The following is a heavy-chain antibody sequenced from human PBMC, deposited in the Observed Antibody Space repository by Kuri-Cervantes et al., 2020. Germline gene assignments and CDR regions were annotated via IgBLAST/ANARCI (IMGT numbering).Heavy chain of an antibody. Sequence: GGSLRLSCAASGFTFSSYAVSWVRQAPGKGLEWVSAISGSGGSTYYADSVKGRFTISRDNSKNTLYLQMNSLRAEDTAVYYCAKVGYSSGWAFDYWGQGTLVTVSS. CDR1: GFTFSSYA. D-gene: IGHD6-19*01. CDR2: ISGSGGST. CDR3: AKVGYSSGWAFDY. J-gene: IGHJ4*02. V-gene: IGHV3-23*01.